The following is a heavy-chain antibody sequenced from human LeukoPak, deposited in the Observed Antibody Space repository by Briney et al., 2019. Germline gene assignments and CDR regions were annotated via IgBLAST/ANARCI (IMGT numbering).Heavy chain of an antibody. CDR1: GFTFSGYR. D-gene: IGHD3-10*01. CDR3: ARIGGSGSYNGHYFDH. CDR2: ISAGGTDT. J-gene: IGHJ4*02. Sequence: PGGSLRLSCAASGFTFSGYRFSWVRQAPGKGLEWVSSISAGGTDTYYADSLKGRFTVSRDNAKNTMYLQMNSLRAEDTAVYYCARIGGSGSYNGHYFDHWGQGTLVTVSS. V-gene: IGHV3-21*01.